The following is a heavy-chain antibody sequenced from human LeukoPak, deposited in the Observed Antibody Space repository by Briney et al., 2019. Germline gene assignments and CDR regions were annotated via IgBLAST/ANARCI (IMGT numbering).Heavy chain of an antibody. J-gene: IGHJ5*02. V-gene: IGHV3-21*06. CDR2: ISTSSSYI. D-gene: IGHD3-16*01. Sequence: GGSLRLSCAASGFTFSTYYMNWVRQAPGKGLEWVSSISTSSSYIYYADSLKGRFTISRDNAKNSLFLHLNSLRVDDTATYYCVRQMIRFWFDPWGQGTRATVSS. CDR1: GFTFSTYY. CDR3: VRQMIRFWFDP.